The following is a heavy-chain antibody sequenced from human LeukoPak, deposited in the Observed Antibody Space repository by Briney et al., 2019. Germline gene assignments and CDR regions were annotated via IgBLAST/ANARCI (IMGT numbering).Heavy chain of an antibody. D-gene: IGHD2-2*01. V-gene: IGHV1-69*06. Sequence: SVKVSCKASGGTFSSYAISWVRQAPGQGLEWMGGIIPIFGTANYAQKFQGRVTITADKSTSTAHMELSSLRSEDTAVYYCQVVPAAKYYFDYWGQGTLVTVSS. J-gene: IGHJ4*02. CDR1: GGTFSSYA. CDR3: QVVPAAKYYFDY. CDR2: IIPIFGTA.